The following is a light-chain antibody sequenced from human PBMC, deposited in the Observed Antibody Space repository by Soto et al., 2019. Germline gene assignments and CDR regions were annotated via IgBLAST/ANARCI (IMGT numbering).Light chain of an antibody. CDR2: GAS. Sequence: VLTQSVDALSLSPGERATLSCRASQSVSSSYLAWYQQKPGQAPRLLIYGASSRATGIPDRFSGSGSGTDFTLTISRLEPEDFAVYYCQQYGSSPWTFGQGTKVDIK. V-gene: IGKV3-20*01. CDR3: QQYGSSPWT. CDR1: QSVSSSY. J-gene: IGKJ1*01.